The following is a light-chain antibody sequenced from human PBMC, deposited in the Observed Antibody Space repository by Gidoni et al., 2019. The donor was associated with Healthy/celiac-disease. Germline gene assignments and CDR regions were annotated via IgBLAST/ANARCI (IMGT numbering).Light chain of an antibody. CDR3: QQYYSTPLT. CDR1: QSVLYSSNNKNY. Sequence: DIVMTQSPDPLAVSLGERATIHCKSSQSVLYSSNNKNYLAWYHQKPGQPPKLLIYWASTRASGVPDRFSGGGSGTDFSLTISSLQAEDVAVYYCQQYYSTPLTFGGGTKVEIK. V-gene: IGKV4-1*01. CDR2: WAS. J-gene: IGKJ4*01.